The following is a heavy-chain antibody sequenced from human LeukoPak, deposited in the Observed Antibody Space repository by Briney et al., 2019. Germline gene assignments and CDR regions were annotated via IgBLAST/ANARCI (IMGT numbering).Heavy chain of an antibody. V-gene: IGHV4-39*01. Sequence: SETLSLTSTLSAGFVSNSNYYWGWTRQPPGKGLEWLGSIYHSGSTYYNPSLKSRLTISVDTSKNQFSLKLSSVTAADTAVYYCARLRQLLTGQGDWFDPWGQGTLVTVSS. D-gene: IGHD3-9*01. CDR1: AGFVSNSNYY. CDR3: ARLRQLLTGQGDWFDP. CDR2: IYHSGST. J-gene: IGHJ5*02.